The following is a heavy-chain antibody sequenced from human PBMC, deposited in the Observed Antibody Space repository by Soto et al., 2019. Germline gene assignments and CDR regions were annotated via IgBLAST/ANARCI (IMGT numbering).Heavy chain of an antibody. CDR3: AREEADFWSGSIAIGMDV. J-gene: IGHJ6*02. Sequence: SQTLSLTCVISGDSVSSNSAAWNWIRQSPSRGLEWLGRTYYRSKWYNDYAVSVKSRITINPDTSKNQFSLQLNSVTPEDTAVYYCAREEADFWSGSIAIGMDVWGQGTTVTVSS. V-gene: IGHV6-1*01. CDR2: TYYRSKWYN. CDR1: GDSVSSNSAA. D-gene: IGHD3-3*01.